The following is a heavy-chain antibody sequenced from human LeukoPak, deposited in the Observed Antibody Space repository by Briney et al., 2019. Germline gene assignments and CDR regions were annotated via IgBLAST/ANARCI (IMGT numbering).Heavy chain of an antibody. D-gene: IGHD3-22*01. CDR3: AHTDSYYFDSGMVS. Sequence: GSLRPSCAASGFTFSSYAMSWARQAPGKGLEWVSVISGGGSSTNYADSVKGRFTISRENSKNTLYLQMNSLRAEDTAVYYCAHTDSYYFDSGMVSWGQGALVTVSS. V-gene: IGHV3-23*01. CDR1: GFTFSSYA. J-gene: IGHJ5*02. CDR2: ISGGGSST.